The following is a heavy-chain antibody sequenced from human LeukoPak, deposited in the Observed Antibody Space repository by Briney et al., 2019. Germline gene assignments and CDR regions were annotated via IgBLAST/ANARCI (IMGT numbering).Heavy chain of an antibody. CDR3: AREGMGTTFSAWFDP. V-gene: IGHV3-48*01. CDR2: ISSSSSTI. Sequence: PGGSLRLSCAASGFTFSSYGMTWVRQAPGKGLEWVSYISSSSSTIYYADSVKGRFTISRDNAKNSLYLQLNSLRAEDTAVYYCAREGMGTTFSAWFDPWGQGTLVTVSS. J-gene: IGHJ5*02. CDR1: GFTFSSYG. D-gene: IGHD1-7*01.